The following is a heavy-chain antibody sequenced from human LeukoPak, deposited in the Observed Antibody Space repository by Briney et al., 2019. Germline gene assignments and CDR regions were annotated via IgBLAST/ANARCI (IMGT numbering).Heavy chain of an antibody. J-gene: IGHJ6*03. CDR2: INHSGST. CDR1: GGSFSGYY. CDR3: ARGALYSSSRRLYKDV. D-gene: IGHD6-6*01. Sequence: SETLSLTCAVYGGSFSGYYWSWIRQPPGKGLEWIGEINHSGSTNYNPSLKSRVTISVDTSKNQFSLKLSSVTAADTAVYYCARGALYSSSRRLYKDVWGKGTTVTLS. V-gene: IGHV4-34*01.